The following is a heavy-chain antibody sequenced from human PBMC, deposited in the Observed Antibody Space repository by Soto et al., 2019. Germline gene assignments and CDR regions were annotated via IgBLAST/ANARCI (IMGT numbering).Heavy chain of an antibody. J-gene: IGHJ4*02. V-gene: IGHV3-23*01. CDR1: GFTFSSYA. Sequence: GGSLRLSCAASGFTFSSYAMSWVRQAPGKGLEWVSAISGSGGSTYYADSVKGRFTISRDNSKNTLYLQMNSLRAEDTAVYYCANRPYYYDSGGYYRVYWGQGTLVTVSS. CDR3: ANRPYYYDSGGYYRVY. CDR2: ISGSGGST. D-gene: IGHD3-22*01.